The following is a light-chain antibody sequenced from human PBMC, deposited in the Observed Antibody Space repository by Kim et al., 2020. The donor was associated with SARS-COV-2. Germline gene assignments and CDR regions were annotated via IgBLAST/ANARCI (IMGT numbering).Light chain of an antibody. Sequence: SPGERATPSCRASQGVSTSYLAWYQQKPGQAPRLLIYGAFRRATDIPDRFNGSGSGTDFTLTISRLEPEDFAVYYCQQYGSSPPYTFGQGTKLEI. J-gene: IGKJ2*01. V-gene: IGKV3-20*01. CDR1: QGVSTSY. CDR3: QQYGSSPPYT. CDR2: GAF.